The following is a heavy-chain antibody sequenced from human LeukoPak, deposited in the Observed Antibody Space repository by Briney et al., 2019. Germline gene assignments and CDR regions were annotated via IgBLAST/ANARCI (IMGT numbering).Heavy chain of an antibody. Sequence: GGSLRLSCAASGFSFSRYWIHWVRQAPGKGLVWVSRINGDGSITTYADSVRGRFTISRDNAKNTLYLQMNSLRAEDTAVYYCARHVAQWNANYFDYWGQGTLVTVSS. CDR2: INGDGSIT. V-gene: IGHV3-74*01. CDR1: GFSFSRYW. CDR3: ARHVAQWNANYFDY. D-gene: IGHD1-1*01. J-gene: IGHJ4*02.